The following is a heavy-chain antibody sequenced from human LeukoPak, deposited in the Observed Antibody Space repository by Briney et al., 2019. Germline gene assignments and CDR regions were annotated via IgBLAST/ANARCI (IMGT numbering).Heavy chain of an antibody. CDR2: ISYDGSNK. V-gene: IGHV3-30*04. CDR3: ASSPIGIID. CDR1: GFTFSSYA. J-gene: IGHJ4*02. D-gene: IGHD3-10*01. Sequence: GGSLRLSCAASGFTFSSYAMHWVRQAPGKGLEWVAVISYDGSNKYYADSVKGRFTISRDNSKNTLYLQMNSLGAEDTAVYYCASSPIGIIDWGQGTLVTVSS.